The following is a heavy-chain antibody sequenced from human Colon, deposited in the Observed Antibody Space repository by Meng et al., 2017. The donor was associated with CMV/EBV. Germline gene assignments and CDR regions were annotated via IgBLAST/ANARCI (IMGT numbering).Heavy chain of an antibody. Sequence: SVKVSCKASGYTFTSYDINWVRQATGQGLEWMGGIIPIFGTANYAQKFQGRVTITTDESTSTAYMELSSLRSEDTAVYYCARTVVPAETGDYYYYGMDVWGQGTTVTVSS. J-gene: IGHJ6*02. CDR3: ARTVVPAETGDYYYYGMDV. V-gene: IGHV1-69*05. CDR1: GYTFTSYD. CDR2: IIPIFGTA. D-gene: IGHD2-2*01.